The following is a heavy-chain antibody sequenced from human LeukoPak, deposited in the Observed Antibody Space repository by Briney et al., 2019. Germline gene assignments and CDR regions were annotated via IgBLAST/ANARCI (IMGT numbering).Heavy chain of an antibody. J-gene: IGHJ6*02. D-gene: IGHD4-23*01. Sequence: SETLSLTCAVYGGSFSGYYWSWIRQPPGKGLEWIGEINHSGSTNYNPSLKSRVTISVDTSKNQFSLKLSSVTAADTAVYYCARYGGNKPYYYYGMDVWGQGTTVTVSS. V-gene: IGHV4-34*01. CDR2: INHSGST. CDR3: ARYGGNKPYYYYGMDV. CDR1: GGSFSGYY.